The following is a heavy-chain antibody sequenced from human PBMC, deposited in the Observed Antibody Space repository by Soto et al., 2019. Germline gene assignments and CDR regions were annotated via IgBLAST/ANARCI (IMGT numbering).Heavy chain of an antibody. V-gene: IGHV3-20*04. Sequence: GGSLRLSCAASGFTFDDYGMSWVRQAPGKGLEWVSGINWNGGSTGYADSVKGRFTISRDNAKNSLYLQMNSLRAEDTALYYCARDYYDILTGYHRPPYYYYGMDVWGQGTTVTVSS. CDR3: ARDYYDILTGYHRPPYYYYGMDV. CDR2: INWNGGST. J-gene: IGHJ6*02. CDR1: GFTFDDYG. D-gene: IGHD3-9*01.